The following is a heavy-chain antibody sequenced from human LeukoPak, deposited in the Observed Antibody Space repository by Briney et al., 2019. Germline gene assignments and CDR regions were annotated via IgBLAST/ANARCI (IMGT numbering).Heavy chain of an antibody. CDR1: GVSISSYY. D-gene: IGHD1-14*01. V-gene: IGHV4-59*01. CDR3: ARYHSRGVDY. Sequence: SETLSLTCTVSGVSISSYYWSWIRQPPGKGLEWIGYIYYSGSTDYNPSLKSRVTISVDTSKNQFSLKLSSVTAADTAVYYCARYHSRGVDYWGQGTLVTVSS. CDR2: IYYSGST. J-gene: IGHJ4*02.